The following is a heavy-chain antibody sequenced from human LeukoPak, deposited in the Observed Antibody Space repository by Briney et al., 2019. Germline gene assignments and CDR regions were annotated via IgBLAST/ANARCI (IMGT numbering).Heavy chain of an antibody. J-gene: IGHJ4*02. CDR2: ISADGSDT. D-gene: IGHD5-12*01. Sequence: GGSLRLSCAASGFTLSSYWMSWVRQAPGKGLMWVSRISADGSDTTYADSVKGRFTISRDNAKNTLYLQMNSLRAEDTAVYYCAKSDSGLIDYWGQGALVTVSS. CDR1: GFTLSSYW. CDR3: AKSDSGLIDY. V-gene: IGHV3-74*01.